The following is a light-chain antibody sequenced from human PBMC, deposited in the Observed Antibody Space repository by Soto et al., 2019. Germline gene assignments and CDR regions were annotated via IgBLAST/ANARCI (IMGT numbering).Light chain of an antibody. Sequence: QSALTQPASVSASPGQSITISCTGTSSDVGSSNLVSWYQQHPGKAPKLMIYEGSKRPSGVSDPFSGSKTGNTASLTISGLQAEDEGDYYCCSYAGSSTWVFGGGTKLTVL. CDR2: EGS. CDR3: CSYAGSSTWV. CDR1: SSDVGSSNL. V-gene: IGLV2-23*01. J-gene: IGLJ3*02.